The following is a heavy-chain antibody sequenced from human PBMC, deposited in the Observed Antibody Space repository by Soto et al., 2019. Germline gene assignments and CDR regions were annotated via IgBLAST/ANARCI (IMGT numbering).Heavy chain of an antibody. V-gene: IGHV4-34*01. Sequence: EPLSLTGAVDGGCLSGYYWSWIRQPPGKGLEWIGEINHSGSTNYNPSLKSRATISVDTSKNQFSLKLSSVTAADTAVYYCARGFYYGSGSYYYYYYGMDVWGQGTTVTVSS. D-gene: IGHD3-10*01. J-gene: IGHJ6*02. CDR3: ARGFYYGSGSYYYYYYGMDV. CDR2: INHSGST. CDR1: GGCLSGYY.